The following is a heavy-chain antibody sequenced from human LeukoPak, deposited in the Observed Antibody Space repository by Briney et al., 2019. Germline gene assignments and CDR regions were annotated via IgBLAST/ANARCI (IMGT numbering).Heavy chain of an antibody. J-gene: IGHJ3*02. CDR2: INPSGSST. CDR1: GYSFTTYY. Sequence: GASVKVSFTASGYSFTTYYIRRVRQAPGQGLEWMGIINPSGSSTSYAQKFRGRVTMTRDTSTSTVYMALSSLRSDDTAVYYCAKRRGSHWSGEPDIWG. V-gene: IGHV1-46*01. CDR3: AKRRGSHWSGEPDI. D-gene: IGHD1-26*01.